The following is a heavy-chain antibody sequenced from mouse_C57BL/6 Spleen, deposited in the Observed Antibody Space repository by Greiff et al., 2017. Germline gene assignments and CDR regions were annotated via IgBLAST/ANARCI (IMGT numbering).Heavy chain of an antibody. CDR1: GYTFTSSG. J-gene: IGHJ1*03. V-gene: IGHV1-81*01. D-gene: IGHD1-1*01. Sequence: VQLQQSGAELARPGASVKLSCKASGYTFTSSGISWVKQRTGQGLEWIGEIYPRSGNTYYNEKFKGKATLTADKSSSTAYMELRSLTSEDSAVYFCARDYYGSSYGYFDVWGIGTTVTVSS. CDR3: ARDYYGSSYGYFDV. CDR2: IYPRSGNT.